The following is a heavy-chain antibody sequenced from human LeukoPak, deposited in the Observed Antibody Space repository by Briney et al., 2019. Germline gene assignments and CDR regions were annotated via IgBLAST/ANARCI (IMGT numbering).Heavy chain of an antibody. CDR3: ARLGPYCSSTSCYYIDF. J-gene: IGHJ4*02. Sequence: PGKSLRLSCAASGFTFNNYGMHWVRQAPGKGLEWVAVIWYDGTNEDYADSVKGRFAISRDNSKNTLYLQMNGLRAEDTAVYYCARLGPYCSSTSCYYIDFWGQGTLVTVSS. D-gene: IGHD2-2*01. CDR1: GFTFNNYG. V-gene: IGHV3-33*01. CDR2: IWYDGTNE.